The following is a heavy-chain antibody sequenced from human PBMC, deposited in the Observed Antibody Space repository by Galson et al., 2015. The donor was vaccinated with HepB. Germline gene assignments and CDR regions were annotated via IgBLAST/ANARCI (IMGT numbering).Heavy chain of an antibody. J-gene: IGHJ4*02. CDR2: ISYDGSDK. Sequence: SLRLSCAASGFAFSSYGMHWVRQAPGKGLEWGALISYDGSDKYYADSVKGRSTISRDNSKNTLYLQINSLRPEDTAVYYCAKSRWAPTGDFDSWGQGALVTVSS. CDR3: AKSRWAPTGDFDS. V-gene: IGHV3-30*18. D-gene: IGHD4-23*01. CDR1: GFAFSSYG.